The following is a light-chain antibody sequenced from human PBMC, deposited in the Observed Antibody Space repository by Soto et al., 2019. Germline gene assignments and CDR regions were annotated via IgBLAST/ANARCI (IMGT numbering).Light chain of an antibody. V-gene: IGLV2-14*01. CDR1: SSDVGNYKY. Sequence: QSVLTQPASVSGSPGQSITISCTGTSSDVGNYKYVSWDQQHPGKAPKLMIYEVSNRPSGVSNRFPGSKSGDTASLTISGPQAEDEADYYCSSYTSSSTFVFGTGTKVTVL. CDR2: EVS. J-gene: IGLJ1*01. CDR3: SSYTSSSTFV.